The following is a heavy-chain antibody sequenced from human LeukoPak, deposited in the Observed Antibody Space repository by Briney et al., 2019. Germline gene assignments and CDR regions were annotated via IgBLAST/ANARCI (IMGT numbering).Heavy chain of an antibody. D-gene: IGHD2/OR15-2a*01. CDR3: AKNGASRRNSGPTGY. Sequence: GGSLRLSCAASGFTFDDYTMHWVRQAPGKGLQWVSLISWDGGTTYYADSVKGRFTISRDNSKNSLYLQMNSLRTEDTALYYCAKNGASRRNSGPTGYWGQGTLVTVSS. J-gene: IGHJ4*02. V-gene: IGHV3-43*01. CDR1: GFTFDDYT. CDR2: ISWDGGTT.